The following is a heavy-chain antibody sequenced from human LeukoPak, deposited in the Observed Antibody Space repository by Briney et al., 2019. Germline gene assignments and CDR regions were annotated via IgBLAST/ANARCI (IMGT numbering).Heavy chain of an antibody. J-gene: IGHJ4*02. Sequence: PSETLSLTCTVSGGSFSTYYWSWIRQPPGKGLEWIGFVYYSGSTNYNPSLKSRVTISVDTSKNQFSLKLSSVTAADTAVYFCARWDDSAWAFGSWGPGTLVTVSS. D-gene: IGHD6-19*01. CDR2: VYYSGST. V-gene: IGHV4-59*08. CDR1: GGSFSTYY. CDR3: ARWDDSAWAFGS.